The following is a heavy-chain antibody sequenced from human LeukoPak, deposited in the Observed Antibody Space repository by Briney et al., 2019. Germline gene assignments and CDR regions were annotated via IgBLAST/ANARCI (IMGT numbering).Heavy chain of an antibody. V-gene: IGHV4-59*01. CDR2: IYYSGST. CDR1: GDSISSYY. D-gene: IGHD5-24*01. CDR3: AKGRDGDNFYDYHFGMDV. Sequence: SETLSLTCTVSGDSISSYYWSWVRQPPGKGLEWIGYIYYSGSTTYSPSLKSRVTISGDTSKNQFSLKLSSVTAADTAVYYCAKGRDGDNFYDYHFGMDVWGQGTTVTVSS. J-gene: IGHJ6*02.